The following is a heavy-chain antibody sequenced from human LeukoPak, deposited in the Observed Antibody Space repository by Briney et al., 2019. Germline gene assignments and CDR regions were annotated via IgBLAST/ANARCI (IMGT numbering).Heavy chain of an antibody. Sequence: GSLRLSCAASGFTFSNSAMSWVRQAPGKGLEWVSDISRSGGSKYYADSVKGRFTISRDNSKNTLYLQMNSLRAEDTAVYYCAKGLGSSGWYLVYWGQGTLVIVSS. J-gene: IGHJ4*02. D-gene: IGHD6-19*01. CDR1: GFTFSNSA. V-gene: IGHV3-23*01. CDR2: ISRSGGSK. CDR3: AKGLGSSGWYLVY.